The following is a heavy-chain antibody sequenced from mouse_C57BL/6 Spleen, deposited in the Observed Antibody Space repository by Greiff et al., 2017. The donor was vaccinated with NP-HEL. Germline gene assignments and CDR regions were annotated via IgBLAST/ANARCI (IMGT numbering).Heavy chain of an antibody. J-gene: IGHJ4*01. Sequence: QVQLQQSGAELARPGASVKMSCKASGYTFTSYTMHWVKQRPGQGLEWIGYINPSSGYTKYIQKFKDKATLTADKSSSTAYMQLSSLTSEDSAVYYCAREDYYGSSSLYYYAMDYWGQGTSVTVSS. V-gene: IGHV1-4*01. CDR2: INPSSGYT. D-gene: IGHD1-1*01. CDR3: AREDYYGSSSLYYYAMDY. CDR1: GYTFTSYT.